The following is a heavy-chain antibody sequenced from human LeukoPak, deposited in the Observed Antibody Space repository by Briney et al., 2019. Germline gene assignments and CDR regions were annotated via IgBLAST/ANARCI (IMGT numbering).Heavy chain of an antibody. CDR3: AREASLG. Sequence: GGSLRLSCVASGFDFSASSFNYIRQAPGKGLEWVSYIRASSSLIPYAESVRGRFHISRDDAKTSVFLQRDSLRADVTAVYYCAREASLGWGQGTVVTVSS. J-gene: IGHJ3*01. V-gene: IGHV3-48*04. CDR2: IRASSSLI. CDR1: GFDFSASS.